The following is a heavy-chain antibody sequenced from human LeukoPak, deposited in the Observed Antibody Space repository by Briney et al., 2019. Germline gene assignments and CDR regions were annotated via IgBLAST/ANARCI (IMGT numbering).Heavy chain of an antibody. Sequence: GGSLRLSCAVSGFTVSSNYVSWVRQAPGKGLEWVSVIYSGGNTYYADSVKGRFTISRDNSKNTLYLQMNSLRAEDTAVYYCARGYSGYDPFDYWGQGILVTVSS. D-gene: IGHD5-12*01. CDR1: GFTVSSNY. J-gene: IGHJ4*02. CDR3: ARGYSGYDPFDY. CDR2: IYSGGNT. V-gene: IGHV3-66*01.